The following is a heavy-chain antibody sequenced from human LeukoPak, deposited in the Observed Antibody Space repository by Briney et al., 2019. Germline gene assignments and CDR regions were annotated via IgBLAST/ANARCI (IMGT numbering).Heavy chain of an antibody. J-gene: IGHJ4*01. CDR1: GVSISSGGYY. V-gene: IGHV4-31*01. CDR3: ASLESTKGDLDY. Sequence: SETLSLTCTVSGVSISSGGYYWSWIRQHPGKGLEWSGYSYYSGSTYYNPFLKSLVTISVDTSKNQFYLKLSYVTAADTAVNYCASLESTKGDLDYWGHGTLVTVSS. CDR2: SYYSGST. D-gene: IGHD1-26*01.